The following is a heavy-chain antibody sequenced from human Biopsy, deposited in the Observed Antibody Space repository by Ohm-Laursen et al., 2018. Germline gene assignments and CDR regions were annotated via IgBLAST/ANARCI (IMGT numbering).Heavy chain of an antibody. Sequence: SVKVSCKVSGYTLTDLSMHWVRQAPGKGLEWMGGFAPENGETIYAQKFQGRVTMTEDTSTDTAYMELSNLRSEDTAVYYCAGDINNWNVNYWGQGTLVIVSS. CDR1: GYTLTDLS. D-gene: IGHD1-20*01. V-gene: IGHV1-24*01. J-gene: IGHJ4*02. CDR3: AGDINNWNVNY. CDR2: FAPENGET.